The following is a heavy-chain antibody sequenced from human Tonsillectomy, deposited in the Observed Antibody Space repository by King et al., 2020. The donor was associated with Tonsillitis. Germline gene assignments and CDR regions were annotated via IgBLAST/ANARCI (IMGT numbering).Heavy chain of an antibody. CDR1: GLTLNDAW. V-gene: IGHV3-15*05. CDR2: VKDIPDDG. J-gene: IGHJ4*02. Sequence: VQLVESGGGLVKPGGSLRLSCRGAGLTLNDAWMSWVRQAPGKGLEWIGRVKDIPDDGAYAVSVKGRFTISRDDSKNTLYLQMNSLKIEDTGVYYCTTGGADWGQGTLVAVSS. CDR3: TTGGAD.